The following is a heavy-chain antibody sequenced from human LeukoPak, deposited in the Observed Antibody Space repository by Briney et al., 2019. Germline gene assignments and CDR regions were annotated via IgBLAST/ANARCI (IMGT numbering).Heavy chain of an antibody. CDR1: RFTFSTYA. CDR2: ISCSGDTT. J-gene: IGHJ4*02. V-gene: IGHV3-23*01. D-gene: IGHD2-2*01. Sequence: GGSLRLSCTASRFTFSTYAMSWVRQAPGKGLEWGSSISCSGDTTYYTGSVKGRFTISRDNSKNALYLQMSSLRAEDTAVYYCAKSQRNDQQVVQRIDYWGQGTLVTVSS. CDR3: AKSQRNDQQVVQRIDY.